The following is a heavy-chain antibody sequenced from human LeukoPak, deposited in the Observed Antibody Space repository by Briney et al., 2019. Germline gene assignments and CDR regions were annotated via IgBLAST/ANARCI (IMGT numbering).Heavy chain of an antibody. J-gene: IGHJ4*02. Sequence: AGSLRLSCAAYGFTFSSYGMHWVRQAQGKGLKWVAFIRYDGSNKYYADSVKGRFTISRDNSKNTLYLQMNSLRAEDTAVYYCAKARLWYQLLLDYWGQGTLVTVSS. CDR1: GFTFSSYG. V-gene: IGHV3-30*02. CDR2: IRYDGSNK. D-gene: IGHD2-2*01. CDR3: AKARLWYQLLLDY.